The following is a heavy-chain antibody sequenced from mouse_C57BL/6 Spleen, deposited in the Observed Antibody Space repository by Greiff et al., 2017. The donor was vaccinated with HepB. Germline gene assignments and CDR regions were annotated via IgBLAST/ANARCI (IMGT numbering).Heavy chain of an antibody. J-gene: IGHJ4*01. V-gene: IGHV1-55*01. CDR1: GYTFTSYW. CDR2: IYPGSGST. Sequence: VQLQQSGAELVKPGASVKMSCKASGYTFTSYWITWVKQRPGQGLEWIGDIYPGSGSTNYNEKFKSKATLTVDTSSSTAYMQLSSLASEDSAVYYCASRGFHYAMDYWGAGTSVTVSS. CDR3: ASRGFHYAMDY.